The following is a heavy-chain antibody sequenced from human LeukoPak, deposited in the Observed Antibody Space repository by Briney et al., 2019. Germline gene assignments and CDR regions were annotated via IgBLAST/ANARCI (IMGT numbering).Heavy chain of an antibody. V-gene: IGHV3-21*01. D-gene: IGHD6-13*01. CDR1: GSTFSSYA. CDR3: ARFPGIANVFYYGMDV. J-gene: IGHJ6*02. CDR2: VSSSSTNK. Sequence: GGSLRLSCAASGSTFSSYAMNWVRQAPGKGLEWVSSVSSSSTNKFYADSVKGRFTISRDNAKNSLYLQMNSLRAEDTAVYYCARFPGIANVFYYGMDVWGQETTVTVSS.